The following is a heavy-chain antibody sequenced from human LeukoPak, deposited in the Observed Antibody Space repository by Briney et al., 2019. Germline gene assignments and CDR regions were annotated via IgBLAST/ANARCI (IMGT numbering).Heavy chain of an antibody. CDR2: ISAYNGNT. J-gene: IGHJ6*02. CDR1: GYTFTSYG. Sequence: ASVKVSCKASGYTFTSYGISWVRQAPGQGLEWMGWISAYNGNTNYAQKLQGRVTMTTDTSTSTAYMELRSLRSDDTAVYYCARDFGSTIRYGMDVWGQGTLVTVSS. D-gene: IGHD2-2*01. CDR3: ARDFGSTIRYGMDV. V-gene: IGHV1-18*01.